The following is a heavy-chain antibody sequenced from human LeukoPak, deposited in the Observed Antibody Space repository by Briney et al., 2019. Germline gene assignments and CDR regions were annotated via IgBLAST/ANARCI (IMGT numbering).Heavy chain of an antibody. J-gene: IGHJ4*02. V-gene: IGHV3-30*18. CDR2: ILFDGSSK. CDR3: AKGPDSSGLYSLDY. CDR1: GFTFSNYD. Sequence: GGSLRLSCAASGFTFSNYDMHWVRQAPGKGLEWVAIILFDGSSKYYADSVKGRFTISRDNSKNTLYLQMNSLRAEDTAVYYCAKGPDSSGLYSLDYWGQGTLVTVSS. D-gene: IGHD3-22*01.